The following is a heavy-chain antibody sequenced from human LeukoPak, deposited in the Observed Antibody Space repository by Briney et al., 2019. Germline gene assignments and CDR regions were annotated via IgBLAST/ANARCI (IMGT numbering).Heavy chain of an antibody. J-gene: IGHJ4*02. Sequence: GGSLRLSCAASGFTFSSYSMIWVRQAPGKGLEWVSSIDITTTFIYYADSVKGRFTISRDNARNSLYLQMSSLRVEDTGVYYCARDPGITMVRGVDYWGQGTLVTVSS. V-gene: IGHV3-21*01. CDR2: IDITTTFI. CDR1: GFTFSSYS. D-gene: IGHD3-10*01. CDR3: ARDPGITMVRGVDY.